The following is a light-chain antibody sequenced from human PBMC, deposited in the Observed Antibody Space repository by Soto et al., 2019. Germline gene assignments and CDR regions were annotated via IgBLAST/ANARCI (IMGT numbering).Light chain of an antibody. CDR2: SAS. Sequence: EIVMTQSPDSLAVSLGERATIKCKSSQTLLFGSNSKNYLAWYQQKPGQPPKLLIYSASTRESGVPDRFSGSGSGTDFTLTISSLQAADLAVYYCQQYYTAPRWTFGQGTKVEI. CDR3: QQYYTAPRWT. CDR1: QTLLFGSNSKNY. J-gene: IGKJ1*01. V-gene: IGKV4-1*01.